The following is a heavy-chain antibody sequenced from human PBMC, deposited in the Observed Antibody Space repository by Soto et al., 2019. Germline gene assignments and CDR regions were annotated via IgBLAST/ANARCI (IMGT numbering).Heavy chain of an antibody. V-gene: IGHV4-34*01. CDR3: ARTRNLDV. CDR1: GGSLSGYY. J-gene: IGHJ6*02. CDR2: INHSGST. Sequence: QVQLQQWGAGLLKPSETLSLTCAVYGGSLSGYYGNWIRQSPGKGLEWMGEINHSGSTNYNPSLKSRVTISIDTSKNQFSLKLSSVTAADTAVYYCARTRNLDVWGQGTTVIVSS. D-gene: IGHD1-1*01.